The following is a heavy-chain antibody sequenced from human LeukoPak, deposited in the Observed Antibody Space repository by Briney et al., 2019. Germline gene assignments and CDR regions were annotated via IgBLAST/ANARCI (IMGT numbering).Heavy chain of an antibody. CDR1: GFTFSSYA. CDR3: AKVRGYCSGGSCYPYYYYGMDV. J-gene: IGHJ6*02. V-gene: IGHV3-23*01. D-gene: IGHD2-15*01. CDR2: ISGSGGST. Sequence: GGSLRLSCAASGFTFSSYAMSWVRQAPGKGLEWVSAISGSGGSTYYADSVKGRFTISRDNSKNTLYLQMNSLRAEDTAVYYCAKVRGYCSGGSCYPYYYYGMDVWGQGTTVTVSS.